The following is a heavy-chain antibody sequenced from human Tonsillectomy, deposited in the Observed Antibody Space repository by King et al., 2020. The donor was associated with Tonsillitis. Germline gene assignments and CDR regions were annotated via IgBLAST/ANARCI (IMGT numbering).Heavy chain of an antibody. Sequence: VQLQESGPGLVKPSETLSLTCTVSGGSVSSYYWSWIRQPAGKGLEWIGRIYIRGSTNYNPSLKSRVTMSVDTSKNQFSLKLSSVTAADPAVYYCARATIAVAGGGGWYFDLWGRGTLVTVSS. CDR3: ARATIAVAGGGGWYFDL. CDR2: IYIRGST. D-gene: IGHD6-19*01. J-gene: IGHJ2*01. V-gene: IGHV4-4*07. CDR1: GGSVSSYY.